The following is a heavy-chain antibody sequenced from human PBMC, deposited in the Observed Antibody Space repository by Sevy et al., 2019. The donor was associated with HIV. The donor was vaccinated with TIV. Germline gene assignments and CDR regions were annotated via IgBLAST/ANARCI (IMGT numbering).Heavy chain of an antibody. J-gene: IGHJ4*02. Sequence: GGSLRLSCAASGFTFSSYAMHWVRQAPGKGLEWVAVISYDGSNKYYADSVKGRFTISRDNSKNTLYPQMNSLRAEDTAVYYCASWELSGYYFDYWGQGTLVTVSS. CDR2: ISYDGSNK. CDR1: GFTFSSYA. V-gene: IGHV3-30-3*01. CDR3: ASWELSGYYFDY. D-gene: IGHD3-16*02.